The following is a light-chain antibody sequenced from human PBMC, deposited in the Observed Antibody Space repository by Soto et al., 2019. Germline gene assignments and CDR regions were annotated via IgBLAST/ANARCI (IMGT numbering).Light chain of an antibody. V-gene: IGLV2-14*01. CDR2: DVS. Sequence: QSALTQPASVSGSPGQSITISCSGSSCDVGNDNFVSWFQQHPGTAPRLLIYDVSNRPSGVSSRFSGSKSGNTASLTISGLPEDDEADYCWTSYTSRRTLIFGGGTKLTVL. J-gene: IGLJ2*01. CDR1: SCDVGNDNF. CDR3: TSYTSRRTLI.